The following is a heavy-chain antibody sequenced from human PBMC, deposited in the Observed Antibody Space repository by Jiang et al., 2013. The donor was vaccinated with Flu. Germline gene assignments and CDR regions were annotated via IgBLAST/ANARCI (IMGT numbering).Heavy chain of an antibody. CDR1: GFTFNTYG. Sequence: GKSLRLSCAASGFTFNTYGMHWVRQGPGKGLEWVAVISYDGSNKYYVDSVKGRFTISRDNSKNSLYLQMNSLRTEDTALYYCAKDTGAGPYYFDYWGQGTLVTVSS. CDR3: AKDTGAGPYYFDY. J-gene: IGHJ4*02. CDR2: ISYDGSNK. D-gene: IGHD1-14*01. V-gene: IGHV3-30*18.